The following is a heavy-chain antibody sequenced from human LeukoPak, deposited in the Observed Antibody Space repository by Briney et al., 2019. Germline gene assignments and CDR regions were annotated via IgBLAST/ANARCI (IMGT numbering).Heavy chain of an antibody. Sequence: GGSLRLSCAASGFTFSTYAMTWVRQAPGKGLESVSLISATGSTTYYAESVRGRFTISRDNSKNTLYLQMNTLRVEDTAVYYCAKDLAVYCGGDCYSPFDYWGQGTLVTVSS. CDR1: GFTFSTYA. V-gene: IGHV3-23*01. CDR3: AKDLAVYCGGDCYSPFDY. CDR2: ISATGSTT. J-gene: IGHJ4*02. D-gene: IGHD2-21*02.